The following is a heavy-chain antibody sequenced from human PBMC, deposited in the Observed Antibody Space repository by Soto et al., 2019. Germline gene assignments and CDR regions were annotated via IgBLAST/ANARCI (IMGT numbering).Heavy chain of an antibody. V-gene: IGHV3-74*01. D-gene: IGHD3-3*01. CDR1: GFTFSSYW. Sequence: EVQLVESGGGLVQPGGSLRLSCAASGFTFSSYWMHWVRQAPGKGLVWVSRINSDGSSTSYADSVKGRFTISRDNAKNTLYLQMNSLRAEDTAVYYCVRNPFGVVPNPSDYWGQGTLVTVSS. J-gene: IGHJ4*02. CDR2: INSDGSST. CDR3: VRNPFGVVPNPSDY.